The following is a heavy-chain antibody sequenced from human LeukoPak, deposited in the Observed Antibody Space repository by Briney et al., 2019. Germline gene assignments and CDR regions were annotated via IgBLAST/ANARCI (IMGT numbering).Heavy chain of an antibody. CDR2: INTNKGGT. CDR3: ARIDGSASSPYD. D-gene: IGHD6-6*01. Sequence: ASVKVSCKASGYTFTAYYVHGVRQAAGQGRDWMGYINTNKGGTNLAPKFEGRVTMSRDTSITTAYMDLSRLRSADTAVYSCARIDGSASSPYDWGQGTLVTVSS. J-gene: IGHJ4*02. CDR1: GYTFTAYY. V-gene: IGHV1-2*02.